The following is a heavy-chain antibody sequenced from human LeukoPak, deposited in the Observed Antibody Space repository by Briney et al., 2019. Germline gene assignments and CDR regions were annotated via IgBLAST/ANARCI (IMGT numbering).Heavy chain of an antibody. J-gene: IGHJ4*02. CDR1: GYTLTGYY. D-gene: IGHD2-2*01. CDR2: INPNSGGT. CDR3: GLGGDIVVVPAASPFDY. Sequence: GSVKVSCKASGYTLTGYYMHSVRPAPGQGREWVGWINPNSGGTNNEQKFQGRVTMTRDTSISTAYMELSRLRSDDTAVDYCGLGGDIVVVPAASPFDYWGQGALVTVSP. V-gene: IGHV1-2*02.